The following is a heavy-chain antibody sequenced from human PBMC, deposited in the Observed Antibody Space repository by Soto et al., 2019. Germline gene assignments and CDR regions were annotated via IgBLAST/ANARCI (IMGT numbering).Heavy chain of an antibody. Sequence: QPVGSMRLSCASSGFTFSCCGMHWVRQAPGKGLEWVSFIRGSGDNKYYTDSVKGLFTISRDNAKNSLYLQMSSLRDEDTDLYYCTNYCSSDVCFDYWGQGTLVTVSS. D-gene: IGHD2-8*01. V-gene: IGHV3-48*02. CDR2: IRGSGDNK. CDR3: TNYCSSDVCFDY. J-gene: IGHJ4*02. CDR1: GFTFSCCG.